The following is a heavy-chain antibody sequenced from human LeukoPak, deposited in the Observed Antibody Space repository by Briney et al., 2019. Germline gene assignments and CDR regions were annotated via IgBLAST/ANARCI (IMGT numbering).Heavy chain of an antibody. J-gene: IGHJ4*02. CDR1: GFTFSSYA. V-gene: IGHV3-23*01. CDR2: ISGSGGST. Sequence: PGGSLRLSCAASGFTFSSYAMSWVRQAPGKGLEWVSAISGSGGSTYYADSVKGRFTISRDNSKNTLYLQMNSLRAEDTAVYYCAKDSNYYGSGSYSYFDYWGQGTLVTVSS. CDR3: AKDSNYYGSGSYSYFDY. D-gene: IGHD3-10*01.